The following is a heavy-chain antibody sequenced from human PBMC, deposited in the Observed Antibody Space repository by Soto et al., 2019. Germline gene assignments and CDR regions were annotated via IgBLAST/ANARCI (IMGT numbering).Heavy chain of an antibody. V-gene: IGHV1-18*01. CDR3: ARKNAVELGNWFDP. D-gene: IGHD1-1*01. CDR2: ISAYNGNT. Sequence: ASVKVSCKASGYTFTSYGISWVRQAPGQGLEWMGWISAYNGNTNYVQKLQGRVTMTTDTSTSTAYMEMRSLRSDDTAVYYCARKNAVELGNWFDPWGQGTLVTVSS. CDR1: GYTFTSYG. J-gene: IGHJ5*02.